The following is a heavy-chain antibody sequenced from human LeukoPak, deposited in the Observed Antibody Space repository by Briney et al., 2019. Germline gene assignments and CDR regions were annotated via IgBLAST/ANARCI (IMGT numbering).Heavy chain of an antibody. J-gene: IGHJ3*02. D-gene: IGHD3-3*01. Sequence: PGGSLRLSCEASGFTFSNHAMNWVRQTPGRGLEWVSAISGSGGRTYNADSVKGRFTISRDNSKNTLYLQMNSLRAEDTAVYYCAKGNLNDFWSGYSPDDAFDIWGQGTMVTVSS. CDR2: ISGSGGRT. V-gene: IGHV3-23*01. CDR3: AKGNLNDFWSGYSPDDAFDI. CDR1: GFTFSNHA.